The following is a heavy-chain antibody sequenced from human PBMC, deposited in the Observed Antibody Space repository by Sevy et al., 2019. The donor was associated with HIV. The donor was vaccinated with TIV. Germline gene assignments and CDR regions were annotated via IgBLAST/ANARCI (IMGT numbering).Heavy chain of an antibody. CDR3: ARDGSSWYFDY. Sequence: ASVKVSCKASGYTFTSYYMHWVRQAPGQGLEWMGIINPSGGSTSYAQKFQGRVTMTRVTSTSTVYMELSSLRSEDTAVYYCARDGSSWYFDYWGQGTLVTVSS. CDR2: INPSGGST. V-gene: IGHV1-46*01. CDR1: GYTFTSYY. D-gene: IGHD6-13*01. J-gene: IGHJ4*02.